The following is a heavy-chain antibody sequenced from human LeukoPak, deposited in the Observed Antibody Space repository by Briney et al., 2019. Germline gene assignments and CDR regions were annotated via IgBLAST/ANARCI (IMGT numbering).Heavy chain of an antibody. Sequence: PGGSLRLSCAASGLTFTNAWMTWVRQAPGKGLEWVGRIKSKTDGGTTDYAAPVKGRFTISRDDSKNALYLQMNSLKIEDTAVYYCTTSLTSGAYIDYWGQGTLVTVSS. J-gene: IGHJ4*02. CDR2: IKSKTDGGTT. CDR1: GLTFTNAW. D-gene: IGHD2-15*01. V-gene: IGHV3-15*01. CDR3: TTSLTSGAYIDY.